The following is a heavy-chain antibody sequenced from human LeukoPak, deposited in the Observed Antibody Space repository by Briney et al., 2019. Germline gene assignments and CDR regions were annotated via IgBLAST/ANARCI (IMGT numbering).Heavy chain of an antibody. J-gene: IGHJ4*02. Sequence: PGGSLRLSCAASGFIFSNYGMHWVRQAPGKGLEWVAFIRYDGSNKKYADSAKGRFTISRDNSKNTLYLQMNSLRAEDTAVYYCAKDSNDYVWGSYRYTGYFDYWGQGTLVTVSS. D-gene: IGHD3-16*02. V-gene: IGHV3-30*02. CDR3: AKDSNDYVWGSYRYTGYFDY. CDR1: GFIFSNYG. CDR2: IRYDGSNK.